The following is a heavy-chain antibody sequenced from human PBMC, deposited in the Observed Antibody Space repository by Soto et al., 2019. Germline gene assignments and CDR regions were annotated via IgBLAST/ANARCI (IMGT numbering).Heavy chain of an antibody. V-gene: IGHV1-69*01. CDR3: ARSGGTYYFDR. Sequence: QVQLVQSGAEVRKPGSSVNVSCKASGTTFSTHGIHWVRQAPGQGLEWMGGFVPMFSSSNYAQKFQGRLTIVADESTSSAYMELSSLRADDSAIYYCARSGGTYYFDRWGPGTRVTVSS. CDR2: FVPMFSSS. D-gene: IGHD1-1*01. J-gene: IGHJ4*02. CDR1: GTTFSTHG.